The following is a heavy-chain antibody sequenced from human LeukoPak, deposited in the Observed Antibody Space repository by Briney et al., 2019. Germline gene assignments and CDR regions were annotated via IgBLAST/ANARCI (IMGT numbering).Heavy chain of an antibody. CDR3: ARDLSGDSSEPLGYFDY. J-gene: IGHJ4*02. CDR1: GGSIRSGAYY. CDR2: IYYSGST. D-gene: IGHD3-22*01. V-gene: IGHV4-31*03. Sequence: SETLSLTCTVSGGSIRSGAYYWSWIRQHPGKGLEWIGYIYYSGSTYYNPSLESRVTISADTSKNQFSLRLSSVTAADTAVYYCARDLSGDSSEPLGYFDYWGQGTLVTVSS.